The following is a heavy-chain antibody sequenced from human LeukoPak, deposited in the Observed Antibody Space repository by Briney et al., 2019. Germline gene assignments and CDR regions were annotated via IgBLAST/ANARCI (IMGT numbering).Heavy chain of an antibody. CDR3: ARGPSNGSGSKYYYYYGMDV. D-gene: IGHD3-10*01. V-gene: IGHV3-30*04. CDR1: GFTFSSYA. Sequence: GRSLRLSCAASGFTFSSYAMHWVRQAPGKGLEWVAVISYDGSNKYYADSVKGRFTISRDNSKNMLYLQMNSLRAEDTAVYYCARGPSNGSGSKYYYYYGMDVWGQGTTVTVSS. CDR2: ISYDGSNK. J-gene: IGHJ6*02.